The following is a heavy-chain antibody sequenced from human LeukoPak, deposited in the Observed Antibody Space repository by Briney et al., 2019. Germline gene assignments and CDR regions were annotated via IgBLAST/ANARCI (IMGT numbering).Heavy chain of an antibody. J-gene: IGHJ4*02. Sequence: PGRSLRLSCAASGFTFSSYGMHWVRQAPGKGLEWVAVISYDGSNKYYADSVKGRFTISRDNSKNTLYLQMNSLRAEDTAVYYCAKDLSQLIRITMARGYFDYWGQGTLVTVSS. CDR2: ISYDGSNK. V-gene: IGHV3-30*18. CDR3: AKDLSQLIRITMARGYFDY. D-gene: IGHD3-10*01. CDR1: GFTFSSYG.